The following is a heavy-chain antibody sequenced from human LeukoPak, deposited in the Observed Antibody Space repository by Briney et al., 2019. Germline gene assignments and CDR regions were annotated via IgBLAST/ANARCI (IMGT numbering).Heavy chain of an antibody. CDR2: ISSSSSTI. J-gene: IGHJ4*02. CDR3: ARVALDFRTPAFDY. CDR1: GFTFSSYS. V-gene: IGHV3-48*02. Sequence: GGSLRLSCAASGFTFSSYSMNWVRQAPGKGLEWVSYISSSSSTIYYADSVKGRFTISRDNAKNSLYLQMNSLRDEDTAVYYCARVALDFRTPAFDYWGQGTLVTVSS. D-gene: IGHD3/OR15-3a*01.